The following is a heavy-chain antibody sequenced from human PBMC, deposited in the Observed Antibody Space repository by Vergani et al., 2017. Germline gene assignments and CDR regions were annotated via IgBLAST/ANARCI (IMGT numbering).Heavy chain of an antibody. D-gene: IGHD5-12*01. CDR3: AKKWLTNEEVDS. V-gene: IGHV3-23*01. J-gene: IGHJ4*02. Sequence: EVQLLESGGGLVQPGRSLRLSCAGSGFIFSDYGMTWVRQAPGRGLEWVSAIIAGGESTFYADSVKGRFIISRDNSKNTVYLQMKSLRAEDTAVYYCAKKWLTNEEVDSWGQGTLVTVSS. CDR1: GFIFSDYG. CDR2: IIAGGEST.